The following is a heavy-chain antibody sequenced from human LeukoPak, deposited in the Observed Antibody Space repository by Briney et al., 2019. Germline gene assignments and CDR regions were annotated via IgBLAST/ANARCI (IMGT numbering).Heavy chain of an antibody. CDR2: INPNSGGT. J-gene: IGHJ4*02. CDR3: ARDQAVLRYFDWLLYL. Sequence: ASVKVSCKASGYTFTGYYMHWVRQAPGQGLEWMGWINPNSGGTNYAQKFQGRVAMTRDTSISTAYMELSRLRSDDTAVYYCARDQAVLRYFDWLLYLWGQGTLVTVSS. D-gene: IGHD3-9*01. V-gene: IGHV1-2*02. CDR1: GYTFTGYY.